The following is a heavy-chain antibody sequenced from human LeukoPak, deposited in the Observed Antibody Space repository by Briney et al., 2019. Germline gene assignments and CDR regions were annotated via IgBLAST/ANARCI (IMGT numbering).Heavy chain of an antibody. CDR2: IIPILGIA. J-gene: IGHJ6*03. CDR1: GGTFSSYA. CDR3: ARFKYYYGSGDYYYMDV. Sequence: ASVKVSCKASGGTFSSYAISWVRQAPGQGLEWMGRIIPILGIANYAQKFQGRVTMTTDTSTSTAYMELRSLRSDDTAVYYCARFKYYYGSGDYYYMDVWGKGTTVTVSS. V-gene: IGHV1-69*04. D-gene: IGHD3-10*01.